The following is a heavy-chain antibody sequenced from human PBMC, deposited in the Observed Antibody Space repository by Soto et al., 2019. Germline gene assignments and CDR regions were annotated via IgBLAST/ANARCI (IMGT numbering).Heavy chain of an antibody. Sequence: SVKVSCKXSGGAFSTFGISWVRQAPGQGLEWMGGIIPFFGTAKYSQKFEDRISITADESTNTVYMDLRSLTSEDTAIYYCARSAPMDAGDKYYYDFWGQGALVTVSS. CDR3: ARSAPMDAGDKYYYDF. CDR1: GGAFSTFG. CDR2: IIPFFGTA. J-gene: IGHJ4*02. V-gene: IGHV1-69*13. D-gene: IGHD3-16*01.